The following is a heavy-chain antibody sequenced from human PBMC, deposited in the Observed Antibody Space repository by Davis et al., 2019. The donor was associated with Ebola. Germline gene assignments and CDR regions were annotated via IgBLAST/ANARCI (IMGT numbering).Heavy chain of an antibody. CDR3: ARDKSAIEAFDI. CDR1: GGSISGSSYY. Sequence: MPSETLSLTCSVSGGSISGSSYYLVWIRQPPGKGLEWIGSIHYSGSTYYNPSLKSRVTISVATSKNQFSLKLSSLTAADTAVYYCARDKSAIEAFDIWGQGTMVTVSS. V-gene: IGHV4-39*07. CDR2: IHYSGST. J-gene: IGHJ3*02.